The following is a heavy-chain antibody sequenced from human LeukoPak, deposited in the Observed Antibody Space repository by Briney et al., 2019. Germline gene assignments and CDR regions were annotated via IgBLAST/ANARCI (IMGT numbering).Heavy chain of an antibody. CDR3: AKFRGYSYGPIGY. CDR2: IYHSGST. V-gene: IGHV4-4*02. CDR1: GGSMSSFTW. J-gene: IGHJ4*02. D-gene: IGHD5-18*01. Sequence: SETLSLTCAVSGGSMSSFTWWSWVRQPPGKGLEWIGEIYHSGSTNYNSSLKSRVTISVDKSKNQFSLKLSSVTAADTAVYYCAKFRGYSYGPIGYWGQGTLVTVSS.